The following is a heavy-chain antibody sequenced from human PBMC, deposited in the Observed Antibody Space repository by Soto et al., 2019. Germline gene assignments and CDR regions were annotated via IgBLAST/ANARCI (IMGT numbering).Heavy chain of an antibody. V-gene: IGHV1-8*01. Sequence: ASVKVSCKASGYTFTSYDINWVRQATGQGLEWMGWMNPNSGNTGYAQKFQGRVTMTRNTSISTAYMELSSLRSEDTAVYYCARAKIGYCSSTSCYYWFDPWGQGTLVTVSS. J-gene: IGHJ5*02. D-gene: IGHD2-2*01. CDR1: GYTFTSYD. CDR3: ARAKIGYCSSTSCYYWFDP. CDR2: MNPNSGNT.